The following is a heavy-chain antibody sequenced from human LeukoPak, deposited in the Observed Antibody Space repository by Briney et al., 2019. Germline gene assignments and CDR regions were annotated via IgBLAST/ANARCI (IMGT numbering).Heavy chain of an antibody. J-gene: IGHJ6*04. Sequence: ASVKVSCKASGYTFTTYDVNWVRQAPGQGLEWMGWMSPNSGNTGYAQNFQGRVTMTRNTSISTAYMELSSLRSEDTAVYYCARSKAHVNFDFWCVPPGKMDIWGKGTTVTVSA. D-gene: IGHD3-3*01. CDR2: MSPNSGNT. CDR1: GYTFTTYD. V-gene: IGHV1-8*01. CDR3: ARSKAHVNFDFWCVPPGKMDI.